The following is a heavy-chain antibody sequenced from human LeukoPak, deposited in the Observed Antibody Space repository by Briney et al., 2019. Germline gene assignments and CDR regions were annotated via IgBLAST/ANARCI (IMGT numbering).Heavy chain of an antibody. CDR2: INPNSAGT. Sequence: ASVKVSCKASGYTFTGYYIHWVRQAPGQGLEWMGWINPNSAGTNYAQKFQGRVTMTRDTSISTAYMELNSLRSDDTAVYYCARVLEQWLSLFALDYWGQGTLVTVSS. V-gene: IGHV1-2*02. CDR1: GYTFTGYY. D-gene: IGHD6-19*01. CDR3: ARVLEQWLSLFALDY. J-gene: IGHJ4*02.